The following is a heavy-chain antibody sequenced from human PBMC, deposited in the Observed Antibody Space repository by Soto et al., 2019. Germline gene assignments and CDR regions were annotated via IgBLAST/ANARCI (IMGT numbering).Heavy chain of an antibody. CDR2: ISAYNGNT. V-gene: IGHV1-18*01. J-gene: IGHJ6*02. CDR3: ARDRIQLGEPYGMDV. CDR1: GYTFTSYG. Sequence: QVQLVQSGAEVKKPGASVKVSCKASGYTFTSYGISWVRQAPGQGLEWMGWISAYNGNTNYAQKLQGRVTMTTDTAXTTDYMELRSMRSDDAAVYYCARDRIQLGEPYGMDVWGQGTTVTVSS. D-gene: IGHD5-18*01.